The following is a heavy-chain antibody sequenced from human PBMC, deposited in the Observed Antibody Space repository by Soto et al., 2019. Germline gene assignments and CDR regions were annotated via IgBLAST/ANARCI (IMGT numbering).Heavy chain of an antibody. Sequence: GGSLRLSCAASGFSVSSNYMSWVRQAPGEGLEWVAIIYINGSTDYADSVQGRFSVSRDIYKNTLFLQMNNLRAEDTAVYFCSGDPSGYDEGDWYHGVDVWGQGTTVTVS. V-gene: IGHV3-53*01. CDR3: SGDPSGYDEGDWYHGVDV. D-gene: IGHD5-12*01. J-gene: IGHJ6*02. CDR1: GFSVSSNY. CDR2: IYINGST.